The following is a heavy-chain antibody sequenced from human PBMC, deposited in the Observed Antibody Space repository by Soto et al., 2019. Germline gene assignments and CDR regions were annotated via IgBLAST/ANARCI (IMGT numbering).Heavy chain of an antibody. CDR3: ARKGVAFDY. CDR1: GFTFSSYS. Sequence: GGSLRLSCAASGFTFSSYSMNWVRQAPGKGLEWISYISTTSSSIYYADSVKGRFTISRDNAKNSLFLQMNSLRDEDKAVYYCARKGVAFDYWGQGAPVTVYS. V-gene: IGHV3-48*02. CDR2: ISTTSSSI. J-gene: IGHJ4*02. D-gene: IGHD3-3*01.